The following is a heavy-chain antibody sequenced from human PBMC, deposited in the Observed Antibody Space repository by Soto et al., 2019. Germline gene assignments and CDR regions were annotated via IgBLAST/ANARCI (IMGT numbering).Heavy chain of an antibody. CDR3: AHTTTYGSGSYYDVCGDDRS. CDR1: GFSRSTSGEG. J-gene: IGHJ5*02. D-gene: IGHD3-10*01. Sequence: QITLKESGPTLVKPTQTLTLTCAFSGFSRSTSGEGVGWIRQPTGKALERLALIYWDDDTRYSPPLKRRLPNNKDTSKNQVVLTMTNMDPVDTATYYSAHTTTYGSGSYYDVCGDDRSWGQGNLVPVAS. CDR2: IYWDDDT. V-gene: IGHV2-5*02.